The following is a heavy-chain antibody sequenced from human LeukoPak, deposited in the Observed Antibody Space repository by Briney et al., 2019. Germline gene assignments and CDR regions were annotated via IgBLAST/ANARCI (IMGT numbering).Heavy chain of an antibody. J-gene: IGHJ4*02. CDR3: AKDAHDYGAYFDY. CDR2: ISGRGGNT. Sequence: GGSLRLSCAASGFTFSNYAMSWVRQAPGKGLEWVSYISGRGGNTYYAGYVKGRFTISRDNSKNTLYLQMNSLRADDTAVYYCAKDAHDYGAYFDYWGQGSLVTVSS. D-gene: IGHD4-17*01. V-gene: IGHV3-23*01. CDR1: GFTFSNYA.